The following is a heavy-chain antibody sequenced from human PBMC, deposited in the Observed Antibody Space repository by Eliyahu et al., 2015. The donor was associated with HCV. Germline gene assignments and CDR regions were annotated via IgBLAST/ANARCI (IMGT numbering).Heavy chain of an antibody. CDR3: ARDRLSDWYFDL. J-gene: IGHJ2*01. Sequence: QVQLVESGGGVVQPGRSLRLSCAASGFTFSSYGMHWVRQAPGKGLGGVAVVWYDGSNTYYADSVKGRFTISRDNSKNMLYLQMNSLRAEDTAVYYCARDRLSDWYFDLWGRGTLVTVSS. CDR2: VWYDGSNT. D-gene: IGHD2-8*01. V-gene: IGHV3-33*01. CDR1: GFTFSSYG.